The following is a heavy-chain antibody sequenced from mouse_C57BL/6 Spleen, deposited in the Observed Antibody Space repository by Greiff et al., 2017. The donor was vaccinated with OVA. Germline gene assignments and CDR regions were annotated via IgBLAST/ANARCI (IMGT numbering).Heavy chain of an antibody. CDR3: ARNFDGNYVYFFDY. CDR1: GFSLTSYG. V-gene: IGHV2-2*01. Sequence: VQLVESGPGLVQPSQSLSITCTVSGFSLTSYGVHWVRQSPGKGLEWLGVIWSGGSTDYNAAFISRLSISKDNSKSQVFFKMNSLQADDTAIYYCARNFDGNYVYFFDYWGQGTTLTVSS. J-gene: IGHJ2*01. D-gene: IGHD2-1*01. CDR2: IWSGGST.